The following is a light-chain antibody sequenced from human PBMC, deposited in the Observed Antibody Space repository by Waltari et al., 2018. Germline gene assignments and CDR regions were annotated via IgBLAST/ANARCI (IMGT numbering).Light chain of an antibody. Sequence: EIVLTQSPATLSLSPGERATLSCRASQSVRGYLAWYQQKPGQAPRPLIYDASNRASGIPARFSGSGSGTDFSLSISSLEPEDFAVYYCQQRHNWPLTFGGGTKVEIK. J-gene: IGKJ4*01. V-gene: IGKV3-11*01. CDR2: DAS. CDR1: QSVRGY. CDR3: QQRHNWPLT.